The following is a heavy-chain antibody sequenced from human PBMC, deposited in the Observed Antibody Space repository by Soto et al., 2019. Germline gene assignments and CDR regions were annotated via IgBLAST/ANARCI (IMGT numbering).Heavy chain of an antibody. V-gene: IGHV4-59*08. J-gene: IGHJ4*02. CDR2: IYYSGST. CDR1: GGSISSYY. Sequence: SETLSLTCTVSGGSISSYYWSWIRQPPGKGLEWIGYIYYSGSTNYNPSLKSRVTISVDTSKNQFSLKLSSVTAADTAVYYCARHRFLIGSDFDYWGQGTLVTVSS. CDR3: ARHRFLIGSDFDY. D-gene: IGHD3-22*01.